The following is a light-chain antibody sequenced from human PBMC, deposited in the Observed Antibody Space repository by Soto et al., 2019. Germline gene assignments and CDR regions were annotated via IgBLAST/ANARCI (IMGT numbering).Light chain of an antibody. V-gene: IGKV1-33*01. CDR1: QDIKTY. CDR3: QQFHNLTWT. Sequence: DIQMTQSPSALCASVGDRVSITCQATQDIKTYLYWYQQRPGKAPQLLIYDIFNLETGVPLRFRGSGSGKDFTLTISSLQPEDVATYHCQQFHNLTWTFGPGTKVDIK. J-gene: IGKJ1*01. CDR2: DIF.